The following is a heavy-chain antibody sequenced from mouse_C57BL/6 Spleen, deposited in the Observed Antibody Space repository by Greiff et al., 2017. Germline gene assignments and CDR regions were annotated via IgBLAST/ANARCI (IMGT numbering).Heavy chain of an antibody. Sequence: EVQLVESGGGLVKPGGSLKLSCAASGFTFSDYGMHWVRQAPEKGLEWVAYISSGSSTIYYADTVKGRFTITRDNAKNTLFLQMTSLRSEDTAMYYCARRGGSSYNYAMDYWGQGTSVTVSS. J-gene: IGHJ4*01. CDR3: ARRGGSSYNYAMDY. V-gene: IGHV5-17*01. CDR1: GFTFSDYG. CDR2: ISSGSSTI. D-gene: IGHD1-1*01.